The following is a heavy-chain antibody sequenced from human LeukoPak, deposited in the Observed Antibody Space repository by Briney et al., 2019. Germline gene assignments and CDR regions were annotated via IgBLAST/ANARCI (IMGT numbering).Heavy chain of an antibody. CDR1: GYTFTSYW. D-gene: IGHD6-13*01. V-gene: IGHV1-46*01. Sequence: ASVKVSCKASGYTFTSYWIQWVRQAPGQGLEWMGLINPSDGSIAYAHRFQGRVAMTRDTSTSIVYMDLSSLGSEDTAVYYCAKAPRNSSTMLDYWGQGTLLTVSS. CDR3: AKAPRNSSTMLDY. CDR2: INPSDGSI. J-gene: IGHJ4*02.